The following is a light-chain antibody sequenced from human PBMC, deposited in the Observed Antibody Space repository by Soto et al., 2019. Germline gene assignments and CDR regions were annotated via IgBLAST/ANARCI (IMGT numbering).Light chain of an antibody. J-gene: IGKJ4*01. V-gene: IGKV3D-15*01. Sequence: IVMTQSPATLSVSPGEGVTLSCRASQNVGTNLAWYQQRPGQAPRLLTYGASTRATGVPASFSGSGSGTEFTLTIKSLQSEDFAVYFCQQYNNWGLAFCGGTKVEI. CDR1: QNVGTN. CDR2: GAS. CDR3: QQYNNWGLA.